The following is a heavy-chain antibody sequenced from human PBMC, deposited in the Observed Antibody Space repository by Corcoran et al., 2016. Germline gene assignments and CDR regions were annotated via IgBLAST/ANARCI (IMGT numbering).Heavy chain of an antibody. D-gene: IGHD3-16*01. CDR2: IIPIFGTA. CDR1: GGSFSNYA. V-gene: IGHV1-69*01. J-gene: IGHJ4*02. Sequence: QVQLVQSGTEVKKAGSSVRVSCKASGGSFSNYAISWVRQAPGQGLEWMGGIIPIFGTANYAQKVQGRVTITADESTGTAYMELSSLRSEDTAVYYCARDRRGLGYYFDYWGQGTLVTVSS. CDR3: ARDRRGLGYYFDY.